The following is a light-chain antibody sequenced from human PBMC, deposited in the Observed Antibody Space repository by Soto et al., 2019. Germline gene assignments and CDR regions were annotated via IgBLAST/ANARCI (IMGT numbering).Light chain of an antibody. CDR2: RAS. CDR1: QSVIDNY. Sequence: EIVLTQSPGTLSLSPGERVTLSCRASQSVIDNYLAWFQQKPGQAPRLLIYRASSRATGIPDRFSGSVSVTDFALTISRLEPDDFAVYYCQQHGSSPNTFGQGTKLEIK. J-gene: IGKJ2*01. CDR3: QQHGSSPNT. V-gene: IGKV3-20*01.